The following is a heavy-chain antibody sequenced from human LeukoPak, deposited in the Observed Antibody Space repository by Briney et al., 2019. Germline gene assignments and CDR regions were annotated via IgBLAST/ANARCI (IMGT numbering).Heavy chain of an antibody. D-gene: IGHD2-21*01. Sequence: SGGCLRLSWVTSGFNFSASGITSVSQAPGKGLQWVPNVRRHGTEKHFLDSVQRRFTLSRDNAKKSLYLQMSSLSPRDTAVYFCVRGDWYFESWGQGTLVTVSS. J-gene: IGHJ4*02. CDR3: VRGDWYFES. CDR1: GFNFSASG. CDR2: VRRHGTEK. V-gene: IGHV3-7*04.